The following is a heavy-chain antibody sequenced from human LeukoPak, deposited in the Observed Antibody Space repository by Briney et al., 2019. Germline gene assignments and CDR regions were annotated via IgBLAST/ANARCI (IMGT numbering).Heavy chain of an antibody. CDR2: INPNSGGT. D-gene: IGHD2-21*01. CDR3: AREAPYCGGDCYSHFDY. V-gene: IGHV1-2*02. Sequence: ASVKVSCKASGYTFTGYYMHWVRQAPGQGLEWMGWINPNSGGTNYAQKFQGRVTITADESTSTAYMELSSLRSEDTAVYYCAREAPYCGGDCYSHFDYWGQGTLVTVSS. J-gene: IGHJ4*02. CDR1: GYTFTGYY.